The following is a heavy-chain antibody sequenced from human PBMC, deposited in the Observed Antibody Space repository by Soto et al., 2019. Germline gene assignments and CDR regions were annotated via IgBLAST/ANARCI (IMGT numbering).Heavy chain of an antibody. CDR3: ARVEGTRTTNFYHYMDV. CDR2: IIPKLGIT. Sequence: VQLVQPGAEVKRPGSSVKVSCKAPVGTFSDYNIAWVRQARGQGLEWMGRIIPKLGITNYAHKFQDRVRITADKATSTAYMELTSLRYEDTAVYFCARVEGTRTTNFYHYMDVWGEGTSVTVS. D-gene: IGHD2-8*01. J-gene: IGHJ6*03. V-gene: IGHV1-69*02. CDR1: VGTFSDYN.